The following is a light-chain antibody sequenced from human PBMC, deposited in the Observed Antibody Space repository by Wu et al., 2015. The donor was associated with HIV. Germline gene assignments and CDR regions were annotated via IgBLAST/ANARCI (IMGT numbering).Light chain of an antibody. V-gene: IGKV3-20*01. Sequence: EIVLTQSPGTLSLSPGERATLFCGASQRVSSTYLAWYQQKPGQAPRLLIYGVSSRATGIPDRFSGSGSGTDFTLTISRLEPEDFAVYYCQQYGSSPYTFGQGTKLEIK. CDR1: QRVSSTY. CDR2: GVS. CDR3: QQYGSSPYT. J-gene: IGKJ2*01.